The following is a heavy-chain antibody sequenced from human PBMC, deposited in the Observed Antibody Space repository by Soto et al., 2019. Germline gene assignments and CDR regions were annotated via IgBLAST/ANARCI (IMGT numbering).Heavy chain of an antibody. CDR3: ARGYYYGSGRPTPGGMDV. CDR2: ISTYTGNT. Sequence: QVHLVQSGAEVKKPGASVKVSCKASGYTFTNYDINWVRQAPGQGLEWMGWISTYTGNTNYAQKLQGRVTMTTDTSTSTAYRELRSVRSDDTAVYYCARGYYYGSGRPTPGGMDVWGQGTTVTVSS. CDR1: GYTFTNYD. D-gene: IGHD3-10*01. V-gene: IGHV1-18*01. J-gene: IGHJ6*02.